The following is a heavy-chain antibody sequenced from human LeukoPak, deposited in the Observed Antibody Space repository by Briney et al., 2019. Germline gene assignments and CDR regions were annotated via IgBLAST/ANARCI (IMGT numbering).Heavy chain of an antibody. CDR1: GFTFSNYA. D-gene: IGHD3-16*01. V-gene: IGHV3-23*01. CDR3: AKNRGDVTSARVGCDY. Sequence: GGSLRLSCAASGFTFSNYAMSWVRQAPGKGLELVSVISGSGGSSFYADSVKGRFTISRDNPRNTLYLQMNTLRAEDTAVYYCAKNRGDVTSARVGCDYWGQGALVTVSS. CDR2: ISGSGGSS. J-gene: IGHJ4*02.